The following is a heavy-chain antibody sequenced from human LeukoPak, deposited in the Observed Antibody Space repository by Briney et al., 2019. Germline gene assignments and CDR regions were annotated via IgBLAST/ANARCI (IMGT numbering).Heavy chain of an antibody. V-gene: IGHV1-69*13. D-gene: IGHD2-21*02. CDR3: ARGAYCGGDCYFPSDY. CDR1: GYTFTSYA. Sequence: ASVKVSCKASGYTFTSYAISWVRQAPGQGLEWMGGIIPIFGTANYAQKFQGRVTITADESTSTAYMELSSLRSEDTAVYYCARGAYCGGDCYFPSDYWGQGTLVTVSS. CDR2: IIPIFGTA. J-gene: IGHJ4*02.